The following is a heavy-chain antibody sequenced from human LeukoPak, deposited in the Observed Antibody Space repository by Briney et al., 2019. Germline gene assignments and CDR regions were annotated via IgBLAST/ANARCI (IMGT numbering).Heavy chain of an antibody. CDR2: ISSSSSTI. V-gene: IGHV3-48*01. CDR3: AKARGYSGYDSRTHRLDAFDI. D-gene: IGHD5-12*01. J-gene: IGHJ3*02. Sequence: AGGSLRLSCAASGFTFSSYSMNWVRQAPGKGLEWVSYISSSSSTIYYADSVKGRFTISRDNAKNSLYLQMNSLRAEDTAVYYCAKARGYSGYDSRTHRLDAFDIWGQGTMVTVSS. CDR1: GFTFSSYS.